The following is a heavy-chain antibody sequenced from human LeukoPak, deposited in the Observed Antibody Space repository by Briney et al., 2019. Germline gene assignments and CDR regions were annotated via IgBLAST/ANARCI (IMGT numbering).Heavy chain of an antibody. CDR3: ARAYSRESGYDFVFGY. Sequence: GGSLILSCAASGFTFSSYGMHWVRQAPGKGLEWVAVIWYDGSNKYYADSVKGRFTISRDDSKKTLYLQMDSLRAEDTAVYYCARAYSRESGYDFVFGYWGQGTLVTVSS. J-gene: IGHJ4*02. CDR2: IWYDGSNK. CDR1: GFTFSSYG. D-gene: IGHD5-12*01. V-gene: IGHV3-33*01.